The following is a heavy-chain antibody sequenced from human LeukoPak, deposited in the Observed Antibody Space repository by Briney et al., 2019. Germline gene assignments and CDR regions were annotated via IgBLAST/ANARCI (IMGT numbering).Heavy chain of an antibody. CDR2: IYYSGST. D-gene: IGHD4-11*01. Sequence: SEALSLTCTVSGGSISSSSYYWGWIRQPPGKGLEWIGSIYYSGSTYYNPSLKSRVTISVDTSKNQFSLKLSSVTAADTAVYYCARDSTYSNYDVDWFDPWGQGTLVTVSS. CDR3: ARDSTYSNYDVDWFDP. J-gene: IGHJ5*02. V-gene: IGHV4-39*07. CDR1: GGSISSSSYY.